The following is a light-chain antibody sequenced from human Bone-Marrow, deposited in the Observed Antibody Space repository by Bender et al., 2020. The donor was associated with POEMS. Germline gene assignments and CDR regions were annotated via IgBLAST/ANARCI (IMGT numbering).Light chain of an antibody. CDR3: CSYAGGNSWV. Sequence: QSALTQPASVSGSPGQSITISCTGTNSDVGSYNLVSWYQQHPGKAPKLVIYEVYKRPSGVPDRFSGSKSGNTASLTISGLQAEDEADYYCCSYAGGNSWVFGGGTKLTVL. J-gene: IGLJ3*02. V-gene: IGLV2-23*02. CDR2: EVY. CDR1: NSDVGSYNL.